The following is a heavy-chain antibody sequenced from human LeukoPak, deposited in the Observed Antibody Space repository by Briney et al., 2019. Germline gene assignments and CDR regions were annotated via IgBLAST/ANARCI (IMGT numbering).Heavy chain of an antibody. J-gene: IGHJ4*02. CDR1: GFTFSSYW. CDR3: ARVPDMITFGGVAFDY. CDR2: IKQDGSEK. Sequence: PGGSLRLSCAASGFTFSSYWMSWVRQAPGKGLEWVANIKQDGSEKYYVDSVKGRFTISRDNAKSSLYLQMNSLRAEDTAVYYCARVPDMITFGGVAFDYWGQGTLVTVSS. V-gene: IGHV3-7*01. D-gene: IGHD3-16*01.